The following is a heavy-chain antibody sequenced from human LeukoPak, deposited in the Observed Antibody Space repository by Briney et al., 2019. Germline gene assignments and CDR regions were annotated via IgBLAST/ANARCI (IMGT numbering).Heavy chain of an antibody. D-gene: IGHD5-12*01. V-gene: IGHV5-51*07. Sequence: KPGESLKISCEGSGYRFASYWIAWVHQMPGKGLEWMGSIHPDDSDTRYSPSFRGQVTISVDESINTAYLQWRNLMASDTAIFYCARRGSGYDSPFDSWGPGTLVTVSS. CDR1: GYRFASYW. J-gene: IGHJ4*02. CDR3: ARRGSGYDSPFDS. CDR2: IHPDDSDT.